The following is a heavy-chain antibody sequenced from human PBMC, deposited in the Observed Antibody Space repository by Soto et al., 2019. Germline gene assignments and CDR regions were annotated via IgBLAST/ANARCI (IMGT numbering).Heavy chain of an antibody. CDR2: IWYDGSNK. V-gene: IGHV3-33*01. CDR3: ARESVGWFDP. Sequence: QVQLVESGGGVVQPGRSLRLSCAASGLTFNSYGMHWVRKAPGKGLEWVAAIWYDGSNKYYADSVKGRFTISRDNSKNTLYLEMNSLRAEDTAVYYCARESVGWFDPWGQGTLVTVSS. J-gene: IGHJ5*02. CDR1: GLTFNSYG.